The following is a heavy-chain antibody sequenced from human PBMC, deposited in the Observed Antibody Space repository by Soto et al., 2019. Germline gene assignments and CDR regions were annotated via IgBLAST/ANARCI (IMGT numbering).Heavy chain of an antibody. J-gene: IGHJ4*02. CDR1: GFTFSNYY. CDR3: ARDPEGGDYVDY. Sequence: QVQLVESGGGLVKPGGSLRLSCVASGFTFSNYYMSWIRQAPGKGLEWVSYISSTSTYTNYADSVKGRFTISRDNAKNSLCLLKNNLSADDTDGYYCARDPEGGDYVDYWGQGTLVTVSS. CDR2: ISSTSTYT. V-gene: IGHV3-11*05. D-gene: IGHD3-16*01.